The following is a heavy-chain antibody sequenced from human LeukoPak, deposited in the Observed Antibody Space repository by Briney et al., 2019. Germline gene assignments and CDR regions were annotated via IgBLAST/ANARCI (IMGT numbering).Heavy chain of an antibody. CDR2: IHSDGAT. CDR3: ARVAYYRVTMDQITDAFDV. D-gene: IGHD4/OR15-4a*01. J-gene: IGHJ3*01. Sequence: AGGSLRLSCAASGFTLSSYYMAWVRQAPAKGLECVSFIHSDGATKYADSVRGRFIISRDNSKSTLFRQMNSLRAEDTAFYYCARVAYYRVTMDQITDAFDVWGRGTVVTVSP. V-gene: IGHV3-66*01. CDR1: GFTLSSYY.